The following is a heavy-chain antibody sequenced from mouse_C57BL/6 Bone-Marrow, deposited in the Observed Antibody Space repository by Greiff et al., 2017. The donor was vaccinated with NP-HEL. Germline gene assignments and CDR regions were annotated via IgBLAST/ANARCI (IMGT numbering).Heavy chain of an antibody. Sequence: VPLQQSGPELVKPGASVKISCKASGYSFTGYYMNWVKQSPEKSLEWIGAINPGTGGTTYNQKFKAKAPLPVDKSSSTASLKLTSLTSEDAAVYYCARLSLGDYFDYWGQGTTLTVSS. J-gene: IGHJ2*01. D-gene: IGHD3-2*02. V-gene: IGHV1-42*01. CDR3: ARLSLGDYFDY. CDR1: GYSFTGYY. CDR2: INPGTGGT.